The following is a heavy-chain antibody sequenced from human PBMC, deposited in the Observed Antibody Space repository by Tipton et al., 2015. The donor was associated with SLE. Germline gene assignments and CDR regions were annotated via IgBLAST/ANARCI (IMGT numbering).Heavy chain of an antibody. CDR2: IYPGDSDS. D-gene: IGHD5/OR15-5a*01. V-gene: IGHV5-51*03. Sequence: QLVQSGAEVKNPGKSLKISCKGSGYSFTSYWIGWVRQMPGKGLEWMEIIYPGDSDSRYSPSFQGQLTISADKSISTAYLQWSSLKASETAMYYSARVSGDAFDICGQGTMVTVSS. J-gene: IGHJ3*02. CDR3: ARVSGDAFDI. CDR1: GYSFTSYW.